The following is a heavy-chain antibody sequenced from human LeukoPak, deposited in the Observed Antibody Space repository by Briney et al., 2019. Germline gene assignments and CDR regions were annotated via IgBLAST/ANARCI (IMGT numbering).Heavy chain of an antibody. J-gene: IGHJ4*02. CDR1: GGSISSSSYY. V-gene: IGHV4-39*07. CDR2: IYYSGST. CDR3: ARESHYYGSGSYKDY. D-gene: IGHD3-10*01. Sequence: SETLSLTCTVSGGSISSSSYYWGWIRQPPGKGLEWIGSIYYSGSTYYNPSLKSRVTISVDTSKNQFSLKLSSVTAADTAVYYCARESHYYGSGSYKDYWGQGTLVTVSS.